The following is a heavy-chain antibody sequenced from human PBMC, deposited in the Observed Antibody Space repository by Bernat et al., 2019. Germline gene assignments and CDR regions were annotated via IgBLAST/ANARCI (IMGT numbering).Heavy chain of an antibody. CDR2: INSDGSST. Sequence: EVQLVESGGGLVQPGGSLRLSRAASGFTFSSYWMHWVRQAPGKGLVWVSRINSDGSSTSYADSVKGRFTISRDNAKNTLYLQMNSLRAEDTAVYYCARDGGNYWGWFDPWGQGTLVTVSS. CDR1: GFTFSSYW. D-gene: IGHD1-26*01. V-gene: IGHV3-74*01. CDR3: ARDGGNYWGWFDP. J-gene: IGHJ5*02.